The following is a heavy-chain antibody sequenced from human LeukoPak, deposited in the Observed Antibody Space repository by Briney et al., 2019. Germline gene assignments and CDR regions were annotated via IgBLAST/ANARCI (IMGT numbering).Heavy chain of an antibody. J-gene: IGHJ4*02. CDR2: ISGSGGST. Sequence: GGSLRLSCAASGFTFSSYAMSWVRQAPGKGLEWVSAISGSGGSTYYADSVKGRFTISRDNSKNTLYLQMNSLRAEDTAVYYCAKGVYSTSWWSVDYWGQGTLVTVSS. D-gene: IGHD2-2*01. CDR3: AKGVYSTSWWSVDY. CDR1: GFTFSSYA. V-gene: IGHV3-23*01.